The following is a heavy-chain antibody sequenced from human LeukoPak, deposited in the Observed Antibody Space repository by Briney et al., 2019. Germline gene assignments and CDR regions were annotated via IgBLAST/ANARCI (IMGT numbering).Heavy chain of an antibody. J-gene: IGHJ5*02. Sequence: SETLSLTCTVSGGSIGSYYWSWIRQPAGKGLEWIGRIYTSGSTNYNPSLKSRVTMSVDTSKNQFSLKLSSVTAADTAVYYCARDNRSGGYCSSTSCFAGFDPWGQGTLVTVSS. CDR2: IYTSGST. V-gene: IGHV4-4*07. D-gene: IGHD2-2*01. CDR1: GGSIGSYY. CDR3: ARDNRSGGYCSSTSCFAGFDP.